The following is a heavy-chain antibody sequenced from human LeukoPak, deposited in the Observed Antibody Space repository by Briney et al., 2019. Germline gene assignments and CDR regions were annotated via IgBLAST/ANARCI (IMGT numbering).Heavy chain of an antibody. CDR2: ISYDGSNK. CDR1: GFTFSSYA. CDR3: AKDGLKRNYYYGMDV. V-gene: IGHV3-30*04. Sequence: GGSLRLSFAAPGFTFSSYAMHWVRQAPGKGLEWVAVISYDGSNKYYADSVKGRFTISRDNSKNTLYLQMNSLRAEDTAVYYCAKDGLKRNYYYGMDVWGQGTTVTVSS. D-gene: IGHD3/OR15-3a*01. J-gene: IGHJ6*02.